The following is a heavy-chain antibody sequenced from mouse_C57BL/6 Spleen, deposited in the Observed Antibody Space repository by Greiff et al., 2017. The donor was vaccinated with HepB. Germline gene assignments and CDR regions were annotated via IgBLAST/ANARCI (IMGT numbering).Heavy chain of an antibody. CDR3: ASLNYYGSRYYAMDY. J-gene: IGHJ4*01. CDR2: IINKANGYTT. Sequence: EVHLVESGGGLVQPGGSLSLSCAASGFTFTDYYMSWVRQPPGKALEWLGFIINKANGYTTEYSASVKGRFTISRDNSQSILYLQMNALRAEDSATYYCASLNYYGSRYYAMDYWGQGTSVTVSS. D-gene: IGHD1-1*01. V-gene: IGHV7-3*01. CDR1: GFTFTDYY.